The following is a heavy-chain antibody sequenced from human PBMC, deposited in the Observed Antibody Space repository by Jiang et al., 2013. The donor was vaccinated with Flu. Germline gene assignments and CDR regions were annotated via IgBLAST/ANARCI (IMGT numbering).Heavy chain of an antibody. CDR2: GGST. D-gene: IGHD2-2*01. CDR3: ARERWVPAAMNGWFDP. V-gene: IGHV3-23*01. Sequence: GGSTDYADSVKGRFAVSRDYSKNTLYLQMNSLRAEDTAVYYCARERWVPAAMNGWFDPWGQGTLVTVSS. J-gene: IGHJ5*02.